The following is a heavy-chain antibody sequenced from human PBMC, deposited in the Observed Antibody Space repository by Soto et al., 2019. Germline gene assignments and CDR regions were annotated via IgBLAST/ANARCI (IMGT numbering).Heavy chain of an antibody. J-gene: IGHJ4*02. CDR1: GLTFSSYA. D-gene: IGHD5-18*01. CDR2: ISSSSSTI. V-gene: IGHV3-48*01. Sequence: PGGSLRLSCAASGLTFSSYAMSWVRQAPGKGLEWVSAISSSSSTIYYADSVKGRFTISRDNAKNSLYLQMNSLRAEDTAVYYCARDYSSYGPFDYWGQGTLVTVYS. CDR3: ARDYSSYGPFDY.